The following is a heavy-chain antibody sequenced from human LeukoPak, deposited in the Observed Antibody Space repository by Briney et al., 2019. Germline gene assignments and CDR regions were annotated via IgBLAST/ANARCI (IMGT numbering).Heavy chain of an antibody. J-gene: IGHJ5*02. CDR2: IYPGDSDT. CDR3: ARLLGYCSSTSCYAAGWFDP. D-gene: IGHD2-2*01. V-gene: IGHV5-51*01. Sequence: GESLKIPCKGSGYSFTSYWIGWVRQMPGKGLEWMGIIYPGDSDTRYSPSFQGQVTISADKSISTAYLQWSSLKASDTAMYYCARLLGYCSSTSCYAAGWFDPWGQGTLVTVSS. CDR1: GYSFTSYW.